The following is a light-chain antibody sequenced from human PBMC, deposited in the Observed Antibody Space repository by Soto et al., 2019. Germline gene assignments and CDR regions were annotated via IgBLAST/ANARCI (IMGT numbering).Light chain of an antibody. J-gene: IGKJ1*01. CDR1: QSISSW. V-gene: IGKV1-5*03. CDR3: KQYTSYPWP. CDR2: EAS. Sequence: DIQMTQSPSTLSASSGDIVTITCRASQSISSWLAWYQQRPGKAPKLLIYEASIFESGVPSRFSGSGSGTQFTLTISSLQPDDFATYYCKQYTSYPWPFSQGTKVDI.